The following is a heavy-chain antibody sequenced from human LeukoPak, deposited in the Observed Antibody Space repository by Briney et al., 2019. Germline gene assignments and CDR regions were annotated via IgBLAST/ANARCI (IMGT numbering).Heavy chain of an antibody. CDR1: GYSFTSYW. D-gene: IGHD3-10*01. CDR3: ARGGANFDY. J-gene: IGHJ4*02. Sequence: GESLKISCKGSGYSFTSYWIAWVRQMPGKGLERMGIIYPGDSEIRYSPSFQGQVTISADKSINTAYLQWSSLEASDTAMYYCARGGANFDYWGQGTLVTVSS. V-gene: IGHV5-51*01. CDR2: IYPGDSEI.